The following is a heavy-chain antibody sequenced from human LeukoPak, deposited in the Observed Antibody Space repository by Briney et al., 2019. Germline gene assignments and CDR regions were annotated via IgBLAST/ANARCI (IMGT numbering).Heavy chain of an antibody. CDR1: GDSMKSYY. CDR2: INYSGST. CDR3: AGPGSTAFGVDV. D-gene: IGHD3-10*01. Sequence: SETLSLTCTVSGDSMKSYYWSWIRQAPGKGLEWIRYINYSGSTKYNPSLKSRVTISVDTPKNQFFLRLSSVTAADTAVYYCAGPGSTAFGVDVWGQGTTVTVSS. V-gene: IGHV4-59*01. J-gene: IGHJ6*02.